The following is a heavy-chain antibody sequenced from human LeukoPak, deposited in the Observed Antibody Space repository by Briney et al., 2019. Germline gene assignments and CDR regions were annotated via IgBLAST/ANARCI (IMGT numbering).Heavy chain of an antibody. V-gene: IGHV3-23*01. CDR1: GFTFSSYA. CDR2: ISGSGGST. D-gene: IGHD3-3*01. J-gene: IGHJ3*02. Sequence: GGSLRLSCAASGFTFSSYAMSWVRQAPGKGLEWVSAISGSGGSTYYADSVKGRFTISRDNSKNTLYLQMNSLRAEDTAVYYCAKDNFIWSGYLLGDAFDIWGQGTMVTVSS. CDR3: AKDNFIWSGYLLGDAFDI.